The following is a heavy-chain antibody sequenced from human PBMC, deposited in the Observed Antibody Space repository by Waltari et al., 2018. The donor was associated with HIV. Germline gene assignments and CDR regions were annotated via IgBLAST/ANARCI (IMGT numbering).Heavy chain of an antibody. Sequence: EVQLVESGGGLVQPGGSLRLSCPASGFTFSSYELNWVRQAPGKGLEWVSYISSSGSTKYYADSVKGRFTISRDNARNSLYLQMNSLRVEDTAVYYCARDAWLGISSNWFDPWGQGTLVTVSS. J-gene: IGHJ5*02. V-gene: IGHV3-48*03. CDR1: GFTFSSYE. D-gene: IGHD6-19*01. CDR2: ISSSGSTK. CDR3: ARDAWLGISSNWFDP.